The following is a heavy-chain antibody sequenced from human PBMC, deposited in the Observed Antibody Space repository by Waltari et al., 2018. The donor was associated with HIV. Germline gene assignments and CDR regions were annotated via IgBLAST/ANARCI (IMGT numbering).Heavy chain of an antibody. V-gene: IGHV3-73*01. CDR2: IRTKANSYAT. CDR1: GFTFSGSI. J-gene: IGHJ4*02. Sequence: EVQLVESGGGMVQPGGSLKPSCAASGFTFSGSIMHWVRQASGKGLEGVGRIRTKANSYATAYAASVKGRFIISRDDSKNTAYLQMNNLKTEDTAVYYCTRLVAAVAGTGYWGQGTLVTVSS. CDR3: TRLVAAVAGTGY. D-gene: IGHD6-19*01.